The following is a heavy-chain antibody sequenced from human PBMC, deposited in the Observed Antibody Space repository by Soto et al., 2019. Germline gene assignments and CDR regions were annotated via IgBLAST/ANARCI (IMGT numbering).Heavy chain of an antibody. CDR2: IIPIFGTA. CDR1: GGTFSSYA. CDR3: ARDPKYCSGGSCYYYGMDV. Sequence: QVQLVQSGAEVKKPGSSVKVSCKASGGTFSSYAISWVRQAPGQGLEWMGGIIPIFGTANYAQKFQGRVTITADESTSTAYMELSSLRTEDTAVYYCARDPKYCSGGSCYYYGMDVWGQGTTVTVSS. J-gene: IGHJ6*02. D-gene: IGHD2-15*01. V-gene: IGHV1-69*01.